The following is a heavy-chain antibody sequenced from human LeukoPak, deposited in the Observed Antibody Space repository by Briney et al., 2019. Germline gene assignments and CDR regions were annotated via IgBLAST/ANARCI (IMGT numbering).Heavy chain of an antibody. CDR1: RFTFSSYA. CDR3: ARGHTSVTRHFDF. V-gene: IGHV3-66*01. D-gene: IGHD4-17*01. J-gene: IGHJ4*02. Sequence: PGGSLRLSCAASRFTFSSYAMSWVRQAPGKGLEWVSVIYSGGSTYYADSVKGRFTISRDNSKNTLYLQMNSLRAEDTAVYYCARGHTSVTRHFDFWGQGTLVTVSS. CDR2: IYSGGST.